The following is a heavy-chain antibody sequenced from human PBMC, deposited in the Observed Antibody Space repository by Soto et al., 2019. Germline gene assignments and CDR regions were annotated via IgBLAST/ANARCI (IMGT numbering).Heavy chain of an antibody. CDR3: ASYRPTWGLAV. V-gene: IGHV1-69*12. D-gene: IGHD1-26*01. J-gene: IGHJ6*02. CDR1: GGTFSSYA. CDR2: IIPIFGTA. Sequence: QVQLVQSGAEVKKPGSSVKVSCKASGGTFSSYAISWVRQAPGQGLEWMGGIIPIFGTANYAQKFQGRVTITADEPTSTAYMELSSLSSEDTAVYYCASYRPTWGLAVWGQGTTVTVSS.